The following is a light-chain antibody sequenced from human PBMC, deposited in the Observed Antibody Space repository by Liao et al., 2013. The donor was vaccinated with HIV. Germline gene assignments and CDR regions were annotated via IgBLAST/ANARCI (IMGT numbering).Light chain of an antibody. J-gene: IGLJ3*02. CDR2: YDS. CDR3: QAWDSSTGV. CDR1: NIGSKS. V-gene: IGLV3-21*01. Sequence: SYVLTQPSSLSVAPGKTARITCGGNNIGSKSVHWYQQKPGQAPVLVIYYDSDRPSGIPERFSGSNSGNTATLTISGTQAMDEADYYCQAWDSSTGVFGGGTKLTVL.